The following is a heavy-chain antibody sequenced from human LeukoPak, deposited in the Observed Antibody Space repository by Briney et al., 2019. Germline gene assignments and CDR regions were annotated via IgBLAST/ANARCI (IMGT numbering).Heavy chain of an antibody. Sequence: GGSLRLSCAASGFTFSSYGMHWVRQAPGKGLEWVAVIWYDGSNKYYADSVKGRFTISRDNSKNTLYLQMNSLRAEDTAVYYCAREDSSSWSPPINSFYPWGQGTLVTVSS. D-gene: IGHD6-13*01. V-gene: IGHV3-33*01. CDR3: AREDSSSWSPPINSFYP. J-gene: IGHJ5*02. CDR1: GFTFSSYG. CDR2: IWYDGSNK.